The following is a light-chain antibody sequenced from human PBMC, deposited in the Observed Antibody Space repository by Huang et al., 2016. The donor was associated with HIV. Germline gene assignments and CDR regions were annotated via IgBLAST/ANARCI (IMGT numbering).Light chain of an antibody. CDR2: AAS. V-gene: IGKV1-39*01. CDR3: QQSYNAPRT. CDR1: ENSRKY. J-gene: IGKJ1*01. Sequence: DIQMTQSPSSLSAFVGDKVTITCRASENSRKYLNWYQQKPGKAPNLLLYAASSLQSWVPSRFSGSGTGTDFKLTINSLQPEDYATYFCQQSYNAPRTFGQGTKVEIK.